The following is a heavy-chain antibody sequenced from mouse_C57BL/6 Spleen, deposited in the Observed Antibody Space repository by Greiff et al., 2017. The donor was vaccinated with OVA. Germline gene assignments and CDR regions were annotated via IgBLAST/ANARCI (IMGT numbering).Heavy chain of an antibody. CDR1: GFTFSSYA. CDR3: ARDRAVGYFDV. CDR2: ISDGGSYT. Sequence: EVQGVESGGGLVKPGGSLKLSCAASGFTFSSYAMSWVRQTPEKRLEWVATISDGGSYTYYPDNVKGRFTISRDNAKNNLYLQMSHLKSEDTAMYYCARDRAVGYFDVWGTGTTVTVSS. J-gene: IGHJ1*03. V-gene: IGHV5-4*01. D-gene: IGHD3-1*01.